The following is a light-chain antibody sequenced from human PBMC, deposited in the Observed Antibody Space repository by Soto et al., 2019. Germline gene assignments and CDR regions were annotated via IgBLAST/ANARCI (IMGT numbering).Light chain of an antibody. J-gene: IGLJ3*02. CDR3: QTWDTGIRV. V-gene: IGLV4-69*01. Sequence: QAVVTQSPSASASLGASVKLTCTLSSGHSSYAIAWHQQQPEKGPRFLMKLNSDGSHSKGDGIPDRFSGSSSGTERYLTISSLQSEDKADYYCQTWDTGIRVFGGGTKVTVL. CDR2: LNSDGSH. CDR1: SGHSSYA.